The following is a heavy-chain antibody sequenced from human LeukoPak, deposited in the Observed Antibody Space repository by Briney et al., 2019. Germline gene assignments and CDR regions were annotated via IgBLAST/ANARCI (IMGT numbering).Heavy chain of an antibody. CDR1: GGSISSSSYY. CDR2: IYYSGSN. Sequence: SETLSLTCTVSGGSISSSSYYWGWIRQPPGKGPEWIGSIYYSGSNYYNPSLQSRVTISVDTTKNQFSLKLSSVTAADTAVYYCTIFGVVIGTYYFDYWGQGTLVTVSS. V-gene: IGHV4-39*01. J-gene: IGHJ4*02. CDR3: TIFGVVIGTYYFDY. D-gene: IGHD3-3*01.